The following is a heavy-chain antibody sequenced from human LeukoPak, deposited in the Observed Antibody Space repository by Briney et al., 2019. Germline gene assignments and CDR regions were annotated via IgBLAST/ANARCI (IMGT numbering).Heavy chain of an antibody. CDR2: IYPGDSDT. D-gene: IGHD2-15*01. CDR1: GYSFTSYW. V-gene: IGHV5-51*01. J-gene: IGHJ4*02. Sequence: GESLKISCKGSGYSFTSYWIGWVRQMPGKGLEWMGIIYPGDSDTRYSPSFQGQVTISADKSIGTAYLQWSSLKASNTAMYYCARHWDCSGGSCYGFDYWGQGTLVTVSS. CDR3: ARHWDCSGGSCYGFDY.